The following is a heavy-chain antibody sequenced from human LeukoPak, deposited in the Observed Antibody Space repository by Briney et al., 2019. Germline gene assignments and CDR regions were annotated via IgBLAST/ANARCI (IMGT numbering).Heavy chain of an antibody. Sequence: AGGSLRLSCAASGFTFSGFWMHWVRQAPGKGLVWVSCISFDGSDATYADSVKGRFTISRDNAKNTLHLQMDSLTVEDTAVYYCARDRPYCTNGVCPISLYYWGQGTLVTVSS. V-gene: IGHV3-74*01. J-gene: IGHJ4*02. D-gene: IGHD2-8*01. CDR2: ISFDGSDA. CDR1: GFTFSGFW. CDR3: ARDRPYCTNGVCPISLYY.